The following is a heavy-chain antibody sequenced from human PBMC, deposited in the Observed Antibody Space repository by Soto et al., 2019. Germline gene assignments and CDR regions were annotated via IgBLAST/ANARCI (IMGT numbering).Heavy chain of an antibody. Sequence: GGSLRLSCAASGFTVSSNYMSWVRQAPGKGLEWVSVIYSGGSTYYADSVKGRFTISRDNSKNTLYLQMNSLRAEDTAVYYCASSTNYDFWRTYYYYYGMDVWGQGTTVTVSS. CDR2: IYSGGST. V-gene: IGHV3-53*01. J-gene: IGHJ6*02. CDR1: GFTVSSNY. CDR3: ASSTNYDFWRTYYYYYGMDV. D-gene: IGHD3-3*01.